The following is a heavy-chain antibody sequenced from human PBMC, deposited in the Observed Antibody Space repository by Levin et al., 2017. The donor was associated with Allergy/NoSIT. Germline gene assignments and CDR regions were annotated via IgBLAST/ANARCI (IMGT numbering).Heavy chain of an antibody. J-gene: IGHJ3*02. CDR3: ARWIAAAGIIDAFDI. CDR1: GYTFTSYG. CDR2: ISAYNGNT. V-gene: IGHV1-18*01. D-gene: IGHD6-13*01. Sequence: ASVKVSCKASGYTFTSYGISWVRQAPGQGLEWMGWISAYNGNTNYAQKLQGRVTMTTDTSTSTAYMELRSLRSDDTAVYYCARWIAAAGIIDAFDIWGQGTMVTVSS.